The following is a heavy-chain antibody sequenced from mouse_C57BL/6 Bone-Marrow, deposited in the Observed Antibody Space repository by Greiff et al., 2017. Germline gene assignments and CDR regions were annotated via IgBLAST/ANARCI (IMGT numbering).Heavy chain of an antibody. D-gene: IGHD1-1*01. CDR3: ARHCYGSSYGFAY. J-gene: IGHJ3*01. Sequence: VQLKQSGGGLVKPGGSLKLSCAASGFTFSSYTMSWVRQTPEKRLEWVATISGGGGNTYYPDSVKGRFTISRDNAKNTLYLQMSSLRSEDTALYYCARHCYGSSYGFAYWGQGTLVTVSA. CDR2: ISGGGGNT. V-gene: IGHV5-9*01. CDR1: GFTFSSYT.